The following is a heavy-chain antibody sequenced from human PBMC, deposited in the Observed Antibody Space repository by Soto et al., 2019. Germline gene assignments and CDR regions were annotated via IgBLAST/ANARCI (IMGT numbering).Heavy chain of an antibody. J-gene: IGHJ3*02. V-gene: IGHV4-34*12. CDR3: AGTIFGVVTDAFDI. Sequence: SATLSLTCALYSQSFIGYYWSWFRQPPGKGLEWIGEIIHSGSTNYNPSLKSRVTISVDTSKNQFSLKLSSVTAADTAVYYCAGTIFGVVTDAFDIWGQGTMVT. D-gene: IGHD3-3*01. CDR1: SQSFIGYY. CDR2: IIHSGST.